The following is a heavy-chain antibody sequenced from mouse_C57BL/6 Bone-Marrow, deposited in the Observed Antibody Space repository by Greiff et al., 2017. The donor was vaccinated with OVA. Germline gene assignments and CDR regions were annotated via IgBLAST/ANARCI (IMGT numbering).Heavy chain of an antibody. V-gene: IGHV3-3*01. CDR1: GFSINSDCY. CDR3: ARECRYFDV. Sequence: EVQLVESGPSLVRPSQTLSLTCTATGFSINSDCYWIWIRQFPGNKLEYIGYTFYSGITSYNPSLASPTYITRDTSKNQFSLKLSAVTTEDTATYCCARECRYFDVWGTGTTVTVSA. CDR2: TFYSGIT. J-gene: IGHJ1*03.